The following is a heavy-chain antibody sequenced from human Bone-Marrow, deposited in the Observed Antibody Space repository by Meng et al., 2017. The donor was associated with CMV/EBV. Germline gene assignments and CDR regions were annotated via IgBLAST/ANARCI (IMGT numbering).Heavy chain of an antibody. CDR3: ASLSGYATYFDY. CDR1: GGSISSYY. Sequence: GSLSLSCTVSGGSISSYYWSWIRQPPGKGLEWIGYIYYSGSTNYNPSLKSRVTISVDTSKNQFSLKLSSVTAADTAVYYCASLSGYATYFDYWGQGTRVTVSS. V-gene: IGHV4-59*01. CDR2: IYYSGST. J-gene: IGHJ4*02. D-gene: IGHD5-12*01.